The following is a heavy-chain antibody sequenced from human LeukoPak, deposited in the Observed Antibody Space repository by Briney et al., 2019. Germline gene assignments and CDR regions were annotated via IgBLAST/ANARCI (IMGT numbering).Heavy chain of an antibody. CDR1: GGSISSGGYY. V-gene: IGHV4-30-2*05. D-gene: IGHD6-19*01. CDR3: ARSGGWGEVY. CDR2: IYHSGST. Sequence: SQTLSLTCTVSGGSISSGGYYWSWIRQPPGKGLEWIGYIYHSGSTYYNPSLKSRVTISVDTSKNQFSLKLSSVTAADTAVYYCARSGGWGEVYWGQGTLVTVSS. J-gene: IGHJ4*02.